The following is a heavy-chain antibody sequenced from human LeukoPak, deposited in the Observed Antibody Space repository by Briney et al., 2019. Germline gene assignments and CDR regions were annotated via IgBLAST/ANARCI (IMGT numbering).Heavy chain of an antibody. Sequence: GGSLRLSCAASGFPFSSYGMHWVRQAPGKGLEWVAFVRYDGSKKYYTNSVKGRFTISRDNSKNTLYLQMNSLRAEDTAVYYCAKDQKRGYSYGYLFYYYYMDVWGKGTTVTISS. D-gene: IGHD5-18*01. CDR3: AKDQKRGYSYGYLFYYYYMDV. CDR1: GFPFSSYG. CDR2: VRYDGSKK. V-gene: IGHV3-30*02. J-gene: IGHJ6*03.